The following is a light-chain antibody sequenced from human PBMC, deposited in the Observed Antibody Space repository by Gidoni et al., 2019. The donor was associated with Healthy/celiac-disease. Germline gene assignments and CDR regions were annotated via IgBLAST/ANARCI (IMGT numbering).Light chain of an antibody. CDR2: LGS. CDR3: MQSLQTPPA. V-gene: IGKV2-28*01. Sequence: DIVRTQSPLSLRVTPEEPASISCRSSQSLLHSNGYNYLDWYLQKPGQSPQLLIDLGSTRASVVPDMFSGSGSGTDFTLKIIRVEAEDVGVYYCMQSLQTPPAFGQGTKVEIK. CDR1: QSLLHSNGYNY. J-gene: IGKJ1*01.